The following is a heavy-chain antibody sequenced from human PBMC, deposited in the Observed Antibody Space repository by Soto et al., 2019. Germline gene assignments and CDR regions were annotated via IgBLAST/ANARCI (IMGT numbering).Heavy chain of an antibody. D-gene: IGHD6-19*01. CDR2: INHSGST. J-gene: IGHJ3*02. Sequence: SETLSLTCAVYGGSFSGYYWSWIRQPPGKGLEWIGEINHSGSTNYNPSLKSRVTISVDTSKNQFSLKLSSVTAADTAVYYCNEWLENDAFAIWGQGTMVTVSS. CDR1: GGSFSGYY. CDR3: NEWLENDAFAI. V-gene: IGHV4-34*01.